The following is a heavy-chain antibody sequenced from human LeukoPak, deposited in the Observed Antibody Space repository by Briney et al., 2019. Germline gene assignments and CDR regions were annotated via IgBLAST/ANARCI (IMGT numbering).Heavy chain of an antibody. Sequence: SETLSLTCTVSGGSISSGSYYWSWIRQPAGKGLEWIGRIYTSGSTNYNPSLKSRVTISVDTSKNQFSLKLSSVTAADTAVYYCARDLHPSWGYSYGHGYYFDYWGQGTLVTVSS. V-gene: IGHV4-61*02. CDR1: GGSISSGSYY. J-gene: IGHJ4*02. CDR3: ARDLHPSWGYSYGHGYYFDY. D-gene: IGHD5-18*01. CDR2: IYTSGST.